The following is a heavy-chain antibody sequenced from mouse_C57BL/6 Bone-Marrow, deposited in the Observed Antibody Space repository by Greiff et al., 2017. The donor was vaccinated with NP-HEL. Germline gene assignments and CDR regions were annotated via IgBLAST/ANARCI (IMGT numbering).Heavy chain of an antibody. V-gene: IGHV5-6*01. J-gene: IGHJ1*03. CDR2: ISSGGSYT. Sequence: VQLKESGGDLVKPGGSLKLSCAASGFTFSSYGMSWVRQTPDKRLEWVATISSGGSYTYYPDSVKGRFTISRDNAKNTLYLQMSSLKSEDTAMYYCARRNYYYGSSYWYFDVWGTGTTVTVSS. D-gene: IGHD1-1*01. CDR1: GFTFSSYG. CDR3: ARRNYYYGSSYWYFDV.